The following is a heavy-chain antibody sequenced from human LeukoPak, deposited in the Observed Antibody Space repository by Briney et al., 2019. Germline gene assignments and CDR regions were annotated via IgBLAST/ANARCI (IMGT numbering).Heavy chain of an antibody. Sequence: GESLQISCKGSGYSFTSYWIGWVRQMPGKGLEWTGIIYPGDSDTRYSPSFQGQVTISADKSISTAYLQWSSLKASDTAMYYCAGHYRLGYYDERINWFDPWGQGTLVTVSS. CDR3: AGHYRLGYYDERINWFDP. D-gene: IGHD3-22*01. CDR2: IYPGDSDT. V-gene: IGHV5-51*01. J-gene: IGHJ5*02. CDR1: GYSFTSYW.